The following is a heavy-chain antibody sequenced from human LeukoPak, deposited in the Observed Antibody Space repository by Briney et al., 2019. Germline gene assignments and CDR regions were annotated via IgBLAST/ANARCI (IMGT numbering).Heavy chain of an antibody. J-gene: IGHJ6*02. CDR1: GGTFSSYA. Sequence: GASVKVSCKASGGTFSSYAISWVRQAPGQGLEWMGGIIPIFGTANYAQKFQGRVTITADESTSTAYMELSSLRSEDTAVYYCARVVVVAATPIVPNYGMDVWGQRTTVTVSS. CDR3: ARVVVVAATPIVPNYGMDV. V-gene: IGHV1-69*13. D-gene: IGHD2-15*01. CDR2: IIPIFGTA.